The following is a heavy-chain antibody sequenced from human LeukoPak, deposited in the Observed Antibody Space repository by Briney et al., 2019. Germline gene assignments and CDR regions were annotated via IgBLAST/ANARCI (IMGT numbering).Heavy chain of an antibody. CDR2: ISYDASYE. J-gene: IGHJ4*02. CDR1: GFTFSSFD. CDR3: ARNYSGLQP. V-gene: IGHV3-30*04. Sequence: TGGSLRLSCVASGFTFSSFDMHWVRQTPGKGLEWVAVISYDASYEYYADSVKGRFTISRVNYRSTLYLQMNSLRPEDAAVYYCARNYSGLQPWGLGTLVTVSS. D-gene: IGHD2-21*01.